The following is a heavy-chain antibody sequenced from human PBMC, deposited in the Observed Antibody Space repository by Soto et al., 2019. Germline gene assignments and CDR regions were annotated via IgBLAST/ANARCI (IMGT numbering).Heavy chain of an antibody. CDR1: GVSITSGSYY. CDR3: ARGGYDTSGQTFIGWGPDC. CDR2: GYYSVNT. Sequence: HVQLQESGPGPVTPSQTLSLSCTVSGVSITSGSYYWTWVRHSPRKGLEWIGYGYYSVNTNHNPSLNGRATISVDTSNTQFSLKLTSVTAADTAVYYCARGGYDTSGQTFIGWGPDCWGQGTLVTVSS. D-gene: IGHD3-22*01. J-gene: IGHJ4*02. V-gene: IGHV4-30-4*01.